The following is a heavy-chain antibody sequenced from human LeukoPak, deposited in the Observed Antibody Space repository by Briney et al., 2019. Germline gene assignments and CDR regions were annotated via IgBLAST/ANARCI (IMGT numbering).Heavy chain of an antibody. CDR3: ARDFSRGSYDY. J-gene: IGHJ4*02. CDR2: IYHSGAT. D-gene: IGHD1-26*01. Sequence: SETLSLTCAVSGYSISSGYYWGWLRQPPGKGLEWIGSIYHSGATYYNPPLKSRVTISLATSKNQFSLNLSSVTSADTAVYYCARDFSRGSYDYWGQGTLVTVSS. CDR1: GYSISSGYY. V-gene: IGHV4-38-2*02.